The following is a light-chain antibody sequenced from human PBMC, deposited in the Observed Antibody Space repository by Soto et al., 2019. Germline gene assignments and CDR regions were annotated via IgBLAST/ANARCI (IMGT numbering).Light chain of an antibody. CDR3: SSYGSYSTL. CDR1: SSDIGASNY. CDR2: DVG. Sequence: QSALTQPASVSGSPGQSITISCTGTSSDIGASNYVSWYQQHPGKAPRLMLYDVGNRPSGVSDRFSASKSGNTASLTISGPKAEDEADYYCSSYGSYSTLFGGGTKVTVL. J-gene: IGLJ3*02. V-gene: IGLV2-14*01.